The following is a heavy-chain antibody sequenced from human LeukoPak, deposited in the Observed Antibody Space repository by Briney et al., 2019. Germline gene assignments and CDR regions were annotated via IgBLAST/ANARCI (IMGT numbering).Heavy chain of an antibody. J-gene: IGHJ5*02. CDR1: GGSISSYY. CDR3: ARSLLRYCTNGVCPWFDR. Sequence: SETLPLTCTVSGGSISSYYWSWIRQPPGKGLEWIGYIYYSGSTNYNPSLKSRVTISVDTSKNQFSLKLSSVTAADTAVYYCARSLLRYCTNGVCPWFDRWGQGTLVTVSS. CDR2: IYYSGST. V-gene: IGHV4-59*01. D-gene: IGHD2-8*01.